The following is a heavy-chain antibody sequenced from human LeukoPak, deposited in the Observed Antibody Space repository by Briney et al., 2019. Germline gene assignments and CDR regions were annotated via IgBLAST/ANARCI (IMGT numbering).Heavy chain of an antibody. Sequence: GGSLRPSCAASGFTVSSNYMSWVRQAPGKGLEWVSVIYSGGSTYYADSVKGRFTISRDNSKNTLYLQMNSLRAEDTAVYYCARSNSPPYYFDYWGQGTLVTVSS. CDR1: GFTVSSNY. V-gene: IGHV3-53*01. CDR2: IYSGGST. CDR3: ARSNSPPYYFDY. D-gene: IGHD5-18*01. J-gene: IGHJ4*02.